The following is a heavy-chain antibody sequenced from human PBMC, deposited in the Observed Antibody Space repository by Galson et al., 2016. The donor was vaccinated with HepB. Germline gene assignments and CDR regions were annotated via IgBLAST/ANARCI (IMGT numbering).Heavy chain of an antibody. Sequence: SLRLSCAASGLAFGDYSMSWFRQAPGKGLEWVAVISYDGRDKNYGESVRGRSTISRDNSKNTLSLQMNRLRAEDTALYYCARELRSGRFFNHYGMDVWGQGTTVIVSS. D-gene: IGHD5-12*01. CDR3: ARELRSGRFFNHYGMDV. V-gene: IGHV3-30*04. CDR2: ISYDGRDK. CDR1: GLAFGDYS. J-gene: IGHJ6*02.